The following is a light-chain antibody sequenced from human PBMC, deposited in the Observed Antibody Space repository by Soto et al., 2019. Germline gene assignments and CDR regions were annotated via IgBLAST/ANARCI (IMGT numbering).Light chain of an antibody. Sequence: EIVMTQSPVTLSVSPGERATLSCRASQSVSSNLAWYQQKPGQAPRLLIYGASTRATGIPARFSGSGSGTEFTLAISSLQSEDFAVYYCQQYNNWPVEFGQGTKVEIK. V-gene: IGKV3-15*01. CDR1: QSVSSN. J-gene: IGKJ1*01. CDR2: GAS. CDR3: QQYNNWPVE.